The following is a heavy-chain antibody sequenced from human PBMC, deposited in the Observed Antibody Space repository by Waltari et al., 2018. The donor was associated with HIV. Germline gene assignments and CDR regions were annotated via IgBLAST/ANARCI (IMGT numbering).Heavy chain of an antibody. J-gene: IGHJ4*02. V-gene: IGHV4-39*01. Sequence: QLQLQESGPGLVKPSETLSLTCTVSGGSISSGRYYWGWIRLPPGKGLEWIGSISYSGRTYYKSSLRSRVTLSVDTAENHFSLKLSSVTAADTAIYYCARHENVHYFDYWGQGTLVTVSS. CDR3: ARHENVHYFDY. CDR1: GGSISSGRYY. CDR2: ISYSGRT. D-gene: IGHD3-10*02.